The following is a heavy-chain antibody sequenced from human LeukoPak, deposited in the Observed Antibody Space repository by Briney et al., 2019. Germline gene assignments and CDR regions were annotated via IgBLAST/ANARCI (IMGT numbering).Heavy chain of an antibody. CDR1: GFTVSSSY. CDR2: IYSGGST. CDR3: ARRVYSMYYFDY. D-gene: IGHD2-21*01. J-gene: IGHJ4*02. V-gene: IGHV3-66*01. Sequence: GGSLRLSCAASGFTVSSSYMSWVRQAPGKGLEWVSVIYSGGSTYYADSVKGRFTISRDNSKNTLYLQMNSLRAEDTAVYYCARRVYSMYYFDYWGQGTLVTVSS.